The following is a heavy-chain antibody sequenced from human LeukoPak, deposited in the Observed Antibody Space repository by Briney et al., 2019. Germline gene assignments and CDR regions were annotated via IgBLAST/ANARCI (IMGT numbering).Heavy chain of an antibody. Sequence: GSLRLSCAASGFTFSNYAMSWVRPAPGKGLEWVSAISGTGGNTYYADSVKGRFTISRDNSRHTLYLQMNSLRAEDTAVYYCAKDTRALLRLGYFDCWGQGTLDTVSS. CDR3: AKDTRALLRLGYFDC. V-gene: IGHV3-23*01. CDR2: ISGTGGNT. J-gene: IGHJ4*02. CDR1: GFTFSNYA. D-gene: IGHD1-26*01.